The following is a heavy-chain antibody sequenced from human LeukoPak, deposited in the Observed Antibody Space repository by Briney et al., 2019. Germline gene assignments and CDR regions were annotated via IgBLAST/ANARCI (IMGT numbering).Heavy chain of an antibody. CDR1: GYTFTSYG. CDR2: IIPIFGTA. Sequence: SVKVSCKASGYTFTSYGISWVRQAPGQGLEWMGRIIPIFGTANYAQKFQGRVTITTDESTSTAYMELSSLRSEDTAVYYCARFREYGGKLRALDAFDIWGQGTMVTVSS. CDR3: ARFREYGGKLRALDAFDI. D-gene: IGHD4/OR15-4a*01. V-gene: IGHV1-69*05. J-gene: IGHJ3*02.